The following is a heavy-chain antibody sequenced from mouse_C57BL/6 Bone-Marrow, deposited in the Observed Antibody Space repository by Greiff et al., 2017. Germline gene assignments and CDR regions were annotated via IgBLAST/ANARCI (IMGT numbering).Heavy chain of an antibody. CDR1: GFTFSSYA. V-gene: IGHV5-4*01. J-gene: IGHJ1*03. CDR3: AREGYYYGSSHWYFDV. CDR2: ISDGGSYT. Sequence: EVKLMESGGGLVKPGGSLKLSCAASGFTFSSYAMSWVRQTPEKRLEWVATISDGGSYTYYPDNVKGRFTISRDNAKNNLYLQLSHLKSEDTAMYYCAREGYYYGSSHWYFDVWGTGTTVTVSS. D-gene: IGHD1-1*01.